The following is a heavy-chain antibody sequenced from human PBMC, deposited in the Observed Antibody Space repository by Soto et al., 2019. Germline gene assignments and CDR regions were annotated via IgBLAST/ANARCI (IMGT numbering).Heavy chain of an antibody. J-gene: IGHJ4*02. V-gene: IGHV4-59*01. D-gene: IGHD4-17*01. Sequence: SETLSLTCTVSGGSISSYYWSWIRQPPGKGLEWIGYIYYSGSTNYNPSLKSRVTISVDTSKNQFSLKLSSVTAADTAVYYCARGRTTTVTTLAYFEYWGQGALVTVSS. CDR3: ARGRTTTVTTLAYFEY. CDR1: GGSISSYY. CDR2: IYYSGST.